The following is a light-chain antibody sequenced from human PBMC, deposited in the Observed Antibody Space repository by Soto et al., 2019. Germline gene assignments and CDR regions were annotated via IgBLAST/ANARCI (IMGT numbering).Light chain of an antibody. CDR3: QQRSNWPRGT. J-gene: IGKJ1*01. CDR2: GAS. CDR1: LTVRSN. V-gene: IGKV3-11*01. Sequence: EIVMTQSPATLSMSPGERATFSCRPSLTVRSNLAWYHQKPGQAPRIRIYGASIRATGIPDRFSGSGSWTDFTLTISSLEPEDFAVDYCQQRSNWPRGTCGQGTEVDI.